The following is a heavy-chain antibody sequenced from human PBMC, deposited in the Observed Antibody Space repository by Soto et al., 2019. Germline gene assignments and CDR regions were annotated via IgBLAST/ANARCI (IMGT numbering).Heavy chain of an antibody. Sequence: SETLSLTCAVYGGSFSGYYWSWIRQPPGKGLEWIGEINHSGSTNYNPSLKSRVTISVDTSKNQFSLKLSSVTAADTAVYYCARLRGYSSSWYRGDYWGQGTLVTVSS. CDR3: ARLRGYSSSWYRGDY. V-gene: IGHV4-34*01. CDR1: GGSFSGYY. D-gene: IGHD6-13*01. J-gene: IGHJ4*02. CDR2: INHSGST.